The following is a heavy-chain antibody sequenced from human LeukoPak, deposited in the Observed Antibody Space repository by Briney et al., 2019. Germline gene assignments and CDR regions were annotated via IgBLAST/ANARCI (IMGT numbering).Heavy chain of an antibody. D-gene: IGHD3-10*01. V-gene: IGHV4-34*01. CDR1: SGSISSYY. CDR2: INHSGST. Sequence: SETLSLTCTVSSGSISSYYWSWIRQPPGKGLEWIGEINHSGSTNYNPSLKSRVTISVDTSKNQFSLKLSSVTAADTAVYYCARGYASPPGFDYWGQGTPVTVSS. J-gene: IGHJ4*02. CDR3: ARGYASPPGFDY.